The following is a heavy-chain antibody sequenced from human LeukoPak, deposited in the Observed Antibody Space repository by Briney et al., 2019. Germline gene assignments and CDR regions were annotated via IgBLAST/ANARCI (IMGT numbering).Heavy chain of an antibody. V-gene: IGHV1-69*06. J-gene: IGHJ6*04. CDR3: ARDHPYCSSGSCSGMDV. CDR1: GYTFTGYY. Sequence: ASVKVSCKASGYTFTGYYMHWVRQAPGQGLEWMGGIIPIFGTANYAQKFQGRVTITADKSTSTASMELSSLRSEDTAVYYCARDHPYCSSGSCSGMDVWGKGTTVTVSS. CDR2: IIPIFGTA. D-gene: IGHD2-15*01.